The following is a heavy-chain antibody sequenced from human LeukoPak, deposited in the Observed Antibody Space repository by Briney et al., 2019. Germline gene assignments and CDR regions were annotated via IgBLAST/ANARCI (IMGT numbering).Heavy chain of an antibody. CDR1: RRTFPSFA. V-gene: IGHV1-69*04. D-gene: IGHD2-15*01. Sequence: ASVNVSWNVSRRTFPSFAISWVRQAPGQGLEWMGRIIPILGIANYAQKFQGRVPITADKSTSTAYMELSSLRSEDTAVYYCARDIDIDYWGQGTLVTVSS. J-gene: IGHJ4*02. CDR2: IIPILGIA. CDR3: ARDIDIDY.